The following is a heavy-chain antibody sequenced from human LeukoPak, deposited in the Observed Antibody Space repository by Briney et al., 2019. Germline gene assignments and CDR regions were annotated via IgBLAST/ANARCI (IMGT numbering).Heavy chain of an antibody. CDR3: AATNYDSSGYYMGFDY. J-gene: IGHJ4*02. V-gene: IGHV4-34*08. Sequence: LRLSCAASGFTFSDYYMSWIRQPPGKGLEWIGEINHSGSTNYNPSLKSRVTISVDTSKNQFSLKLSSVTAADTAVYYCAATNYDSSGYYMGFDYWGQGTLVTVSS. CDR1: GFTFSDYY. CDR2: INHSGST. D-gene: IGHD3-22*01.